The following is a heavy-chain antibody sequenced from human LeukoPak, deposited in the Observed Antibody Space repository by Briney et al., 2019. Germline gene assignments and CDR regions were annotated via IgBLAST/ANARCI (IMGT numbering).Heavy chain of an antibody. CDR2: IYYSGST. D-gene: IGHD3-10*01. V-gene: IGHV4-59*01. CDR3: ARGGSLGYYFDY. Sequence: PSETLSLTCTVSGGSISSYYWSWIRQPPGKGLEWIGCIYYSGSTNYNPSLKSRVTISVDTSKNQFSLKLSSVTAADTAVYYCARGGSLGYYFDYWGQGTLVTVSS. J-gene: IGHJ4*02. CDR1: GGSISSYY.